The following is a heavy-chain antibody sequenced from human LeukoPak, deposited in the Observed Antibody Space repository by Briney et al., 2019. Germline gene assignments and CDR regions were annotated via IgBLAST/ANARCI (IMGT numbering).Heavy chain of an antibody. D-gene: IGHD2-15*01. CDR2: IVGDGHKA. Sequence: SGGSLRLSCAASGFTFGSYAMNWVRQVPGKGLEWVATIVGDGHKAYYADSVKGRFAISRDNSQNMLYLQINSLRAEDTSIYYCAKDIVFLFGDPRGQGALVTVSS. V-gene: IGHV3-23*01. CDR1: GFTFGSYA. CDR3: AKDIVFLFGDP. J-gene: IGHJ5*02.